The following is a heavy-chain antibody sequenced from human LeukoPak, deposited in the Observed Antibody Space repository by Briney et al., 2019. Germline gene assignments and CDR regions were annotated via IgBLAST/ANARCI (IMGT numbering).Heavy chain of an antibody. V-gene: IGHV3-30*18. CDR2: ISYDGSNK. CDR1: GFTFSSYW. D-gene: IGHD4-17*01. J-gene: IGHJ5*02. CDR3: AKDDYGDGNWFDP. Sequence: PGGSLRLSCAASGFTFSSYWMLWVRQAPGKGLEWVAVISYDGSNKYYADSVKGRFTISRDNSKNTLYLQMNSLRAEDTAVYYCAKDDYGDGNWFDPWGQGTLVTVSS.